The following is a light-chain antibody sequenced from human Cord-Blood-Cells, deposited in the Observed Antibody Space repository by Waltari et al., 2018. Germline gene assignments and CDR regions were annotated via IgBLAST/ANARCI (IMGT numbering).Light chain of an antibody. CDR1: QSISSY. CDR3: QQSYSTPWT. CDR2: AAS. J-gene: IGKJ1*01. V-gene: IGKV1-39*01. Sequence: DIQMTQSPSSLSASVGDRVTITCRASQSISSYLNWYQQKPGKAPKLLIDAASSLQSGVRSRFSGSEAGTDFTRTISISQPEEFAAYYCQQSYSTPWTVGQGTKVEIK.